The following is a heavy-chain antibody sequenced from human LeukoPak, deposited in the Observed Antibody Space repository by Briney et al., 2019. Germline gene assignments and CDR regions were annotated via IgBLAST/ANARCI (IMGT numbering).Heavy chain of an antibody. CDR3: ARDDPVVYATYDH. CDR2: MKQDGSEK. CDR1: GFSFSTYW. Sequence: PGGSLRLSCAASGFSFSTYWMTWVRQAPGKGLEWVANMKQDGSEKYYVDSVKGRFTISRDNAKSSLFLQMTSLRADDTAVYYCARDDPVVYATYDHWGQGTLVTVSS. V-gene: IGHV3-7*01. D-gene: IGHD2-8*02. J-gene: IGHJ4*02.